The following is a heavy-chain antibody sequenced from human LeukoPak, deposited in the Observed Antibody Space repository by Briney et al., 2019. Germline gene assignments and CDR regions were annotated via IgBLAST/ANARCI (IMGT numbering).Heavy chain of an antibody. J-gene: IGHJ4*02. Sequence: ASVKVSCKASGYTFTSYYMHWVRQAPGQGLEWMGIINPSGGSTSYAQKFQGRVTMTRDMSTSTVYMELSSLRSEDTAVYYCARVIEGELLLDYWGQGTLVTVSS. V-gene: IGHV1-46*01. CDR1: GYTFTSYY. CDR2: INPSGGST. CDR3: ARVIEGELLLDY. D-gene: IGHD1-26*01.